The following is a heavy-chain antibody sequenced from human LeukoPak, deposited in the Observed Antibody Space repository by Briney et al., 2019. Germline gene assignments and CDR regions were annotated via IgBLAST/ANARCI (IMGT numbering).Heavy chain of an antibody. CDR1: GYTFTSNK. V-gene: IGHV1-46*01. J-gene: IGHJ5*02. CDR3: ARASSPKIYDSSGYSISDWFDP. Sequence: GASVKVSCKASGYTFTSNKIHWVRQAPGQGLEWMGIISPSSGSARQAQKFQGRVTMTRDMSTSTVHMELSSLRSEDTAVYYCARASSPKIYDSSGYSISDWFDPWGQGTLVTVSS. CDR2: ISPSSGSA. D-gene: IGHD3-22*01.